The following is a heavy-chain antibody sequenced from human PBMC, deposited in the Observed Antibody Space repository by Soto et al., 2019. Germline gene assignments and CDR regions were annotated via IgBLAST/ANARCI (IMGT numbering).Heavy chain of an antibody. J-gene: IGHJ4*02. Sequence: QVQLVESGGGVVQPGRSLRLSCAASGFTFSSNGMHWVRQAPGKGLEWVAVISYDGSKKYYADSVKGRFTISRDNSKNTLYLQMNSLRADDTAVYYCAKGTAMVVDYWAQGTLVTVSS. CDR2: ISYDGSKK. V-gene: IGHV3-30*18. D-gene: IGHD5-18*01. CDR3: AKGTAMVVDY. CDR1: GFTFSSNG.